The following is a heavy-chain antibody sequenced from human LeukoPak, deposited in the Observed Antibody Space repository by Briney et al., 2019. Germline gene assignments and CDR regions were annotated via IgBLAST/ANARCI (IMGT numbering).Heavy chain of an antibody. CDR2: TDSSSGTI. CDR3: ARVRSSYYYESSGYYHYDAFDI. J-gene: IGHJ3*02. D-gene: IGHD3-22*01. CDR1: GFSFSPYS. V-gene: IGHV3-48*01. Sequence: GGSLRLSCAASGFSFSPYSMNWLRQAPGKGLEWISYTDSSSGTIYYADSVRGRFTISGDNAKNSLYLQMNSPRAEDTAVYYCARVRSSYYYESSGYYHYDAFDIWGQGTMVTVSS.